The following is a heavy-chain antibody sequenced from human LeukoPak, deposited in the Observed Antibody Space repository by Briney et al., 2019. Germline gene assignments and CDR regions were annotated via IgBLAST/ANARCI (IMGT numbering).Heavy chain of an antibody. CDR1: GATFSSYA. Sequence: ASVKVSCKTSGATFSSYAINWVRQAPGEGLEWLGRIIPILGTADYAEKFQGRVTITADKSTTTAYMELSSLRYEDTAVYYCASLLAYCGGDCSENDYWGQGTLVTVSS. CDR2: IIPILGTA. V-gene: IGHV1-69*04. J-gene: IGHJ4*02. CDR3: ASLLAYCGGDCSENDY. D-gene: IGHD2-21*02.